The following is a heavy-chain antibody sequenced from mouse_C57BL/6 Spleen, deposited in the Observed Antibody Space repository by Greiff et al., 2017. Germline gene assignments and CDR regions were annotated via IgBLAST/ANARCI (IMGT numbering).Heavy chain of an antibody. CDR3: AFLDSSGYVEFDY. CDR2: INPYNGGT. CDR1: GYTFTDYY. Sequence: EVQLQQSGPVLVKPGASVKMSCKASGYTFTDYYMNWVKQSHGKSLEWIGVINPYNGGTSYNQQFKGKATLTVDKSSSTAYMELNSLTSEDSAVYYCAFLDSSGYVEFDYWGQGTTLTVSS. J-gene: IGHJ2*01. D-gene: IGHD3-2*02. V-gene: IGHV1-19*01.